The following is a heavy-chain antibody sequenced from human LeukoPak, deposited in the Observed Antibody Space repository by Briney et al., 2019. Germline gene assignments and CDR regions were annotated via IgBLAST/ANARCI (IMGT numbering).Heavy chain of an antibody. V-gene: IGHV4-31*03. D-gene: IGHD2-2*01. J-gene: IGHJ4*02. CDR2: IYYSGST. CDR1: GGSIRSGGYY. Sequence: PAETLSLTCTVSGGSIRSGGYYWSWIRQHPGKGLEWIGYIYYSGSTYYNPSLKSRVTISVDTSKNQFSLKLSSVTAADAAVYYCARTDCSSTSCYFRRGYYFDYWGQGTLVTVSS. CDR3: ARTDCSSTSCYFRRGYYFDY.